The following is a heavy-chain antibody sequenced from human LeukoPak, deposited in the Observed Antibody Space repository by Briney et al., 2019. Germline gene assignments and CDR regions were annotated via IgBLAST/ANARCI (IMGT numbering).Heavy chain of an antibody. CDR2: IKQDGSKK. Sequence: AGGSLRLSCAASGFTFGSCWMNWVRQTPGKGLEWVANIKQDGSKKSYVDSVKGRFTISRDNAKNSLYLQMNSLRAEDTAIYYCTRVGYIDEGIDYWGQGTLVTVSS. D-gene: IGHD5-24*01. CDR3: TRVGYIDEGIDY. V-gene: IGHV3-7*04. J-gene: IGHJ4*02. CDR1: GFTFGSCW.